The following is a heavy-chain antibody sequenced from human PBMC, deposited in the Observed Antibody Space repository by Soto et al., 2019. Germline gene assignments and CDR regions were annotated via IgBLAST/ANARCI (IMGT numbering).Heavy chain of an antibody. V-gene: IGHV4-39*01. CDR3: ALGGFYNWFDP. CDR1: GGSISSSNYY. D-gene: IGHD3-16*01. J-gene: IGHJ5*02. Sequence: SETLSLTCTVSGGSISSSNYYWGWISQPPGKGLEWIGSMYYSGSTYYNPSLKSRVTISVDMSKNQFSLKLSSVTAADTAVYYCALGGFYNWFDPWGQGTLVTVSS. CDR2: MYYSGST.